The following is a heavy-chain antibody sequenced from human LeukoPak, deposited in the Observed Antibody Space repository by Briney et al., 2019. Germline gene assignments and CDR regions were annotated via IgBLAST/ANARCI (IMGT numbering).Heavy chain of an antibody. J-gene: IGHJ4*02. Sequence: ASVKVSCRVSGYTFTTYAMHWVRQAPGQRLEWMGWINAGNGNTKYSQEFQGRVTITRDTSASTAYMELSSLRSEGMAVYYCARVPTDSSSWYPVDYWGQGTLVTVSS. CDR3: ARVPTDSSSWYPVDY. CDR1: GYTFTTYA. CDR2: INAGNGNT. D-gene: IGHD6-13*01. V-gene: IGHV1-3*03.